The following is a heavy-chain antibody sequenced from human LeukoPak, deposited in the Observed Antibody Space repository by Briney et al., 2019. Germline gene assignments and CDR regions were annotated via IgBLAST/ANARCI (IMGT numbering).Heavy chain of an antibody. J-gene: IGHJ4*02. CDR2: IKQDESEK. Sequence: GGSLRLSCAASGFTFSSYWMSWVRQAPGKGLEWVANIKQDESEKYYVDSVKGRFTISRDNAKNSLYLQMNSLRAEDTAIYYCARDWITYSTRWYVSAFDYWGQGALVTVSS. CDR1: GFTFSSYW. V-gene: IGHV3-7*01. D-gene: IGHD6-13*01. CDR3: ARDWITYSTRWYVSAFDY.